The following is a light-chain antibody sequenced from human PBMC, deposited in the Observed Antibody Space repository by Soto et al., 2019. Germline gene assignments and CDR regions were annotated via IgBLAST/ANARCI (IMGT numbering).Light chain of an antibody. CDR3: FSYTSSTTNV. V-gene: IGLV2-14*01. CDR1: NSDIGGYNF. Sequence: QSALTQPASVSGSPGQSITISCAGTNSDIGGYNFVSWYQQHPGKAPKLIIFEVNKRPSGVSNRFSGSKSGNTASLTISGLQAEDEADYYCFSYTSSTTNVFGTGTKLTLL. CDR2: EVN. J-gene: IGLJ1*01.